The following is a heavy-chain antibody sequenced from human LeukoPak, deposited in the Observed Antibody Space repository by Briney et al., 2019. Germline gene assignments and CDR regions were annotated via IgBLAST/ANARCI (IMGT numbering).Heavy chain of an antibody. CDR3: ARISGYSSGWPSPFDY. V-gene: IGHV4-39*01. D-gene: IGHD6-19*01. Sequence: PSETLSLTCTVSGGSISSSSYYWGWIRQPPGKGLEWIGSIYYSGSTYYNPSLKSRVTISVDTSKNQFSLKLSSVTAADTAVYYCARISGYSSGWPSPFDYWGQGTLVTVSS. CDR1: GGSISSSSYY. J-gene: IGHJ4*02. CDR2: IYYSGST.